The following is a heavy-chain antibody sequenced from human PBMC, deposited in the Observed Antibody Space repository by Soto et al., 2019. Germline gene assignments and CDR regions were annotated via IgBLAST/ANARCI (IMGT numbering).Heavy chain of an antibody. CDR1: HGATTSDY. CDR3: ARSRSGGIWYFDL. V-gene: IGHV4-59*01. D-gene: IGHD3-16*01. Sequence: SETLSLTCYVSHGATTSDYWNWIRQPPGKGLEWIGYISYLGITNYNPSLKSRARIPVDTSKNQFSLELTSVTATDTAVYYCARSRSGGIWYFDLGARGALVTVPS. J-gene: IGHJ2*01. CDR2: ISYLGIT.